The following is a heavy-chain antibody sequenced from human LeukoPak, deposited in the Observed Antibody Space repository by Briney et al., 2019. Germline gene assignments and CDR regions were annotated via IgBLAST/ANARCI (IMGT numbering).Heavy chain of an antibody. Sequence: GGSLRLSCAASGFTFSSYSMNWVRQAPGKGLEWVSYISSSSSTIYYADPVKGRFTISRDNAKKPLYLQMNSLRAEDTAVYYGARDWYYYDSSGSGVGYYFDYWGQGTLVTVSS. D-gene: IGHD3-22*01. J-gene: IGHJ4*02. CDR2: ISSSSSTI. CDR1: GFTFSSYS. V-gene: IGHV3-48*01. CDR3: ARDWYYYDSSGSGVGYYFDY.